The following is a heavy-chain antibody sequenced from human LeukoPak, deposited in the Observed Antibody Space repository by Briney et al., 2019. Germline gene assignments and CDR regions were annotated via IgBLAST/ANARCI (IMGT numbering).Heavy chain of an antibody. CDR2: INHSGST. V-gene: IGHV4-34*01. CDR3: ARGTGRVRYRPAYWYFDL. Sequence: SESLSLTCAVYGGSFSGYYWCWIRQPPGKGLEWIGEINHSGSTNYNPSLKSRVTISVDTSKNQFSLKPSSVTAADTAVYYCARGTGRVRYRPAYWYFDLWGRGTLVTVSS. CDR1: GGSFSGYY. D-gene: IGHD3-9*01. J-gene: IGHJ2*01.